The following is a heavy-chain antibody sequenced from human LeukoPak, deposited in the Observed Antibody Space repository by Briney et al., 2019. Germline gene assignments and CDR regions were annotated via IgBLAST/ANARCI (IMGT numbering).Heavy chain of an antibody. J-gene: IGHJ4*02. CDR3: AKWVGGNSYYFDY. CDR1: AFSVSSNY. CDR2: IYSGGST. Sequence: PGGSLRLSCAASAFSVSSNYMSWVRQAPGKGLEWVSLIYSGGSTFYADSAKGRFIVSRDNSKNTLYLQMNSLRAEDTAVYYCAKWVGGNSYYFDYWGQGTLVTVSS. V-gene: IGHV3-66*01. D-gene: IGHD4-23*01.